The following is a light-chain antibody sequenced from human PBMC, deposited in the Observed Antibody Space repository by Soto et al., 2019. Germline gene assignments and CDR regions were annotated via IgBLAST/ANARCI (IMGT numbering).Light chain of an antibody. CDR1: QSISSY. CDR3: QQSYSTPST. J-gene: IGKJ5*01. V-gene: IGKV1-39*01. Sequence: DIQMTQSPSSLSASVGDRVTTTCRASQSISSYLNWYQQKPGKAPKLLIYAASSLQSGVPSRFSGSGSGTDFTLTISSLQPEDFATYYCQQSYSTPSTLGHGTRLEIK. CDR2: AAS.